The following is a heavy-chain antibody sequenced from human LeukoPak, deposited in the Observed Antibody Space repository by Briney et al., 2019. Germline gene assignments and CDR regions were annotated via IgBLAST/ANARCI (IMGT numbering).Heavy chain of an antibody. D-gene: IGHD6-25*01. V-gene: IGHV3-74*01. Sequence: GGSLRLSCAASGFTFSSYWMHWVRQGPGKGLVWVSRINNDGSSTSYADSVKGRFTISRDNAKNTLYLQMNSLRAEDTGVYFCARDLGGPGHWGQGTLVTASS. CDR1: GFTFSSYW. CDR2: INNDGSST. J-gene: IGHJ1*01. CDR3: ARDLGGPGH.